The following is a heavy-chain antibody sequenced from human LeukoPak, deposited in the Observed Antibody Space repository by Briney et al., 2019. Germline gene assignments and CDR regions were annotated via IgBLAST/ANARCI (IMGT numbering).Heavy chain of an antibody. V-gene: IGHV3-48*03. Sequence: GGSLRLSCAASGFTFSSYEMNWVRQAPGKGLEWVSYISSSGSTIYYADSVKGRFTISRDNAKNSLYLQMNSLRAEDTAVYYCARSEGYSSNSNWFDPWGQGTLVTVSS. CDR2: ISSSGSTI. CDR3: ARSEGYSSNSNWFDP. J-gene: IGHJ5*02. D-gene: IGHD6-13*01. CDR1: GFTFSSYE.